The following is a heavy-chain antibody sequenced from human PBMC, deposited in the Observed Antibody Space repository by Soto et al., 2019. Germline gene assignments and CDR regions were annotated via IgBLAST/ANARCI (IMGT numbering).Heavy chain of an antibody. V-gene: IGHV1-69*13. CDR1: GGTFSSYA. Sequence: ASVKVSCKASGGTFSSYAISWVRQAPGQGLEWMGGIIPIFGTANYAQKFQGRVTITADESTSTAYMELSSLRSEDTAVYYCASGRIAARGLAYYYYGMDVWGQGTTVTVSS. CDR3: ASGRIAARGLAYYYYGMDV. CDR2: IIPIFGTA. J-gene: IGHJ6*02. D-gene: IGHD6-6*01.